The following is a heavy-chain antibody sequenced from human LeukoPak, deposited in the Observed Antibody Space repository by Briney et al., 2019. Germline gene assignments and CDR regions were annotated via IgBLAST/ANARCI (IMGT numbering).Heavy chain of an antibody. CDR3: AAKKYSGSYWPSPDY. CDR2: IIPIFGTA. D-gene: IGHD1-26*01. CDR1: GGTFSSYA. V-gene: IGHV1-69*13. J-gene: IGHJ4*02. Sequence: SVKVSCKASGGTFSSYAISWVRQAPGQGLEWMGGIIPIFGTANYAQKFQGRVTITADESTSTAYMELSSLRSEDTAVYYCAAKKYSGSYWPSPDYWGQGTLVTVSS.